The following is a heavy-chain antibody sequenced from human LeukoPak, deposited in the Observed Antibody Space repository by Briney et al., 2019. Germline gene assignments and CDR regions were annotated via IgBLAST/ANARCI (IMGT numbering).Heavy chain of an antibody. J-gene: IGHJ4*02. CDR3: ATYRQVLLPFES. D-gene: IGHD2-8*02. CDR1: GGSISLSYYY. CDR2: VYYSGTT. Sequence: SETLSLTCSVSGGSISLSYYYWGWIRQPPGKALEWIGSVYYSGTTSYNPSLKSRVTISVDMSKNHFSLRLSSVTAADTAMYYCATYRQVLLPFESWGQGTLVTVSS. V-gene: IGHV4-39*07.